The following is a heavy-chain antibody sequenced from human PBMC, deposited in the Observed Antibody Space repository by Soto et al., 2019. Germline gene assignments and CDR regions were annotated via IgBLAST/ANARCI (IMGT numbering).Heavy chain of an antibody. CDR1: GGSISSGDYY. D-gene: IGHD3-16*01. J-gene: IGHJ4*02. Sequence: PSETLSLTCTVSGGSISSGDYYWSWIRQPPGKGLEWIGYIYYSGSTYYNPSLKSRVTISVDTSKNQFSLKLSSVTAADTAVYYCAREKLGAPLFDYWGQGTLVTSPQ. CDR2: IYYSGST. CDR3: AREKLGAPLFDY. V-gene: IGHV4-30-4*01.